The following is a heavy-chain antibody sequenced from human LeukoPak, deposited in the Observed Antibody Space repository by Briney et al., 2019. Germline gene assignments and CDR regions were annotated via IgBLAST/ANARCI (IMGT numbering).Heavy chain of an antibody. D-gene: IGHD1-1*01. CDR2: ISNTGSTI. V-gene: IGHV3-11*04. CDR3: ARDPGTTVDY. Sequence: GGSLRLSCAASGFTFSDYYMSWIRQAPGKGLEWISYISNTGSTIYYVDSVKGRFTVSRDNAKNSLHLQMNSLRAEDTAVYYCARDPGTTVDYWGLGTLVTVSS. J-gene: IGHJ4*02. CDR1: GFTFSDYY.